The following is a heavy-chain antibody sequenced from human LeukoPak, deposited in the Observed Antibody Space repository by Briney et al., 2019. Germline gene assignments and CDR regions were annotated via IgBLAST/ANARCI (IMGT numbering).Heavy chain of an antibody. Sequence: GGSLRLSCLGSGFTFDDYTMHWIRQAPGKGLEWVSLISWDGGSTYYADSVKGRFTISRDNSKNSLYLQMNSLRTEDTALYYCAKEVFQWLVLGGAFDIWGQGTMVTVSS. V-gene: IGHV3-43*01. CDR2: ISWDGGST. D-gene: IGHD6-19*01. J-gene: IGHJ3*02. CDR1: GFTFDDYT. CDR3: AKEVFQWLVLGGAFDI.